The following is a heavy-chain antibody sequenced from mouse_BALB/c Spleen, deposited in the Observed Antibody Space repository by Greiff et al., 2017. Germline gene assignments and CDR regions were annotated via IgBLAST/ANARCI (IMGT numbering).Heavy chain of an antibody. CDR3: ARGGNYGYFDY. CDR1: GYAFTNYL. CDR2: INPGSGGT. D-gene: IGHD2-1*01. V-gene: IGHV1-54*01. J-gene: IGHJ2*01. Sequence: VQLQQSGAELVRPGTSVKVSCKASGYAFTNYLIEWVKQRPGQGLEWIGVINPGSGGTNYNEKFKGKATLTADKSSSTAYMQLSSLTSDDSAVYFCARGGNYGYFDYWGQGTTLTVSS.